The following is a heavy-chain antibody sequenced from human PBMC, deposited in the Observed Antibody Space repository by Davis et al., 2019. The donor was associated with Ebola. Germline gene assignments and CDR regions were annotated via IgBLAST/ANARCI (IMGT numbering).Heavy chain of an antibody. J-gene: IGHJ4*02. Sequence: GGSLRLSCAASGFTFSSYEMNWVRQAPGKGLEWVSTISGSGGNTYYADSVKGRFTISRDNSKNTLYLQMNSLRAEDTAVYYCAKDAGSSAFDYWGQGTLVTVSS. CDR3: AKDAGSSAFDY. V-gene: IGHV3-23*01. CDR1: GFTFSSYE. CDR2: ISGSGGNT. D-gene: IGHD6-6*01.